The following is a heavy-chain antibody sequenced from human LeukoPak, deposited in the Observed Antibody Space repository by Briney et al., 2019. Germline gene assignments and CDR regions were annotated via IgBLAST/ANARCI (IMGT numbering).Heavy chain of an antibody. CDR2: ISSSGSTI. CDR1: GFTFSDYY. D-gene: IGHD3-9*01. CDR3: ARVPRQIDILVHYYYYMDV. J-gene: IGHJ6*03. Sequence: KPGGSLRLSCAASGFTFSDYYMSWIRQAPGKGLEWVSYISSSGSTIYYADSVKGRFTISRDNAKNSLYLQMNSLRAEDTAVYYCARVPRQIDILVHYYYYMDVWGKGTTVTISS. V-gene: IGHV3-11*01.